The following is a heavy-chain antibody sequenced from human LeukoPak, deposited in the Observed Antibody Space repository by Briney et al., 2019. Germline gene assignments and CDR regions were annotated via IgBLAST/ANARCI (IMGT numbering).Heavy chain of an antibody. J-gene: IGHJ5*02. CDR2: IYPGDSDT. V-gene: IGHV5-51*01. Sequence: GESLKISCKGSGYSFSSYWIGWVRQMSGKGLEWMGIIYPGDSDTRYSPSFQGQVTISADKSISTAYLQWSSLKASDTAMYYCARARSVGRCSGGSCYSYRWFDPWGQGTLVTVSS. CDR1: GYSFSSYW. D-gene: IGHD2-15*01. CDR3: ARARSVGRCSGGSCYSYRWFDP.